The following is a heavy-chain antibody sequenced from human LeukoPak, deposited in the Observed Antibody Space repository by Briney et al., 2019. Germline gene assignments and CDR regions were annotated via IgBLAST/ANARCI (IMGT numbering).Heavy chain of an antibody. CDR3: ARDREYYDILTGYYSPYYYGMDV. CDR1: GFTFSTYS. V-gene: IGHV3-21*01. J-gene: IGHJ6*02. D-gene: IGHD3-9*01. CDR2: ISSSSSYI. Sequence: GGSLRLSCAASGFTFSTYSMNWVRQAPGMGLEWVSSISSSSSYIYYADSVKGRFTISRDNAKNSLYLQMNSLRAEDTAVYYCARDREYYDILTGYYSPYYYGMDVWGQGTTVNVSS.